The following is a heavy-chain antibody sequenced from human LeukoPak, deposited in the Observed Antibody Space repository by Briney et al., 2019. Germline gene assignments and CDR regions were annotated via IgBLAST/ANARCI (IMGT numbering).Heavy chain of an antibody. Sequence: TSETLSLTCAVSRGSIINYYWTWVRQPAGKGLEWIGRISDSGSTDYNPSLRSRVVMSVDTSKNQFSLNLMSVTAADTAVYYCARDLEGRYCSGGNCYSKGLYFDYWGQGSLVTVSS. CDR1: RGSIINYY. V-gene: IGHV4-4*07. D-gene: IGHD2-15*01. CDR3: ARDLEGRYCSGGNCYSKGLYFDY. CDR2: ISDSGST. J-gene: IGHJ4*02.